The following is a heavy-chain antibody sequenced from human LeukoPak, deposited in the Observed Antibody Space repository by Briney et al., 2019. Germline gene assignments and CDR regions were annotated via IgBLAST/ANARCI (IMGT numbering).Heavy chain of an antibody. CDR1: GGSFSGYY. CDR3: ARGSSGTNYSNDY. Sequence: SETLSLTCAVYGGSFSGYYWSWIRQPPGKGLEWIGEINHSGSTNYNPSLKSRVTISVDTSKNQFSLKLSSVTAADTAVYYCARGSSGTNYSNDYWGQGTLVTVS. J-gene: IGHJ4*02. CDR2: INHSGST. V-gene: IGHV4-34*01. D-gene: IGHD1-7*01.